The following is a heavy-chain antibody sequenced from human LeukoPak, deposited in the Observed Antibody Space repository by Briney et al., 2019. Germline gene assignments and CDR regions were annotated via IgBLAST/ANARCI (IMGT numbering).Heavy chain of an antibody. CDR2: IIPIFGTA. Sequence: GASVKVSCKASGGTFSSYAISWVRQAPGQGLEWMGRIIPIFGTANCAQKFQGRVTITADKSTSTAYMELSSLRSEDTAVYYCARDQYCGGDCYSVDYWGQGTLVTVSS. CDR1: GGTFSSYA. D-gene: IGHD2-21*02. CDR3: ARDQYCGGDCYSVDY. V-gene: IGHV1-69*06. J-gene: IGHJ4*02.